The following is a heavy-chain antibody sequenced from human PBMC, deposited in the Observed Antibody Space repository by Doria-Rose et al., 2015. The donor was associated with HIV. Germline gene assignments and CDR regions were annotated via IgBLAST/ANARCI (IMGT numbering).Heavy chain of an antibody. D-gene: IGHD6-13*01. CDR3: ARIKSSRWYHKYYFDF. CDR1: GVSLSSPGMG. CDR2: IFSDDER. Sequence: QESGPVLVKPTETLTLTCAVSGVSLSSPGMGVSWIRQPPGKDLEWLANIFSDDERYYKSSLKSRLTISRGTSKSQVVLTMTDMDPVDTATYYCARIKSSRWYHKYYFDFWGQGTLVIVSA. J-gene: IGHJ4*02. V-gene: IGHV2-26*01.